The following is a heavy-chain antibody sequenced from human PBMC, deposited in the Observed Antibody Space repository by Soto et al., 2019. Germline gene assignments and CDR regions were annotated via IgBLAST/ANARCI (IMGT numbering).Heavy chain of an antibody. CDR3: ARGDFWSGYLSFDY. CDR2: IYYSGST. Sequence: SETLSLTCTVSGGSISSYYWSWIRQPPGKGLEWIGYIYYSGSTNYNPSLKSRVTISVDTSKNQFSLKLSSVTAADTAVYYCARGDFWSGYLSFDYWGQGTLVTVSS. CDR1: GGSISSYY. J-gene: IGHJ4*02. V-gene: IGHV4-59*08. D-gene: IGHD3-3*01.